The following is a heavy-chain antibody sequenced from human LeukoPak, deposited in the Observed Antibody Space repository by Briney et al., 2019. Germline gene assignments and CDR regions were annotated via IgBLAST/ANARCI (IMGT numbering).Heavy chain of an antibody. CDR2: IDSSSAYI. V-gene: IGHV3-21*01. CDR1: GFTFSTYT. D-gene: IGHD1-1*01. Sequence: GGSLRLSCVASGFTFSTYTMNWVRQAPGKGLEWVSSIDSSSAYIYYADSVKGRFTISRDNAKNSLYLQMNSLRAEDTAVYYCARDFRYAASWGQGTLVTVSS. J-gene: IGHJ5*02. CDR3: ARDFRYAAS.